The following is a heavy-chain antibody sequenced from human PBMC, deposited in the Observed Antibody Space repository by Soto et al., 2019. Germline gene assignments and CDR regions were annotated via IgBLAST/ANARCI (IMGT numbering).Heavy chain of an antibody. Sequence: QVQLVQSGAEVKKPGASVKVSCKASGYTFTSYGISWVRQAPGQGREWMGWISAYNGNTNYAQKLQGRVTMTTDTATSTADMELRSVRSDDTAVYYCARDGVGGYQLPGDWFDPWGQGTLVTVSS. CDR1: GYTFTSYG. V-gene: IGHV1-18*04. CDR2: ISAYNGNT. J-gene: IGHJ5*02. D-gene: IGHD2-2*01. CDR3: ARDGVGGYQLPGDWFDP.